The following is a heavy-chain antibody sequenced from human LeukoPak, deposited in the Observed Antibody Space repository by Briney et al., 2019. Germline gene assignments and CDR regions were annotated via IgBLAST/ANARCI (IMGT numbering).Heavy chain of an antibody. D-gene: IGHD4-17*01. Sequence: AGGSLRLSCAASGFTFSSYSMTWVRQCPGKGLVWVSRINSDGSSTSYVDSVKGRFTVSRDNAKNTLYLQMNSLRAEDTAVYYCAREDYGDYGGSFGNWGQGTLVTVSS. CDR1: GFTFSSYS. V-gene: IGHV3-74*01. J-gene: IGHJ4*02. CDR2: INSDGSST. CDR3: AREDYGDYGGSFGN.